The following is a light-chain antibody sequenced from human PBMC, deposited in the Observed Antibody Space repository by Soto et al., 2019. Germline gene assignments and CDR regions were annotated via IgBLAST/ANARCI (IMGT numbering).Light chain of an antibody. J-gene: IGKJ4*02. CDR2: AAS. CDR3: QQLNSYPFT. Sequence: IQLTQSPSSLSASVGDRVTITCRASQGISSYLAWYQQKPRKAPKLLIYAASTLQSGVQSRFSGSGSGTDFTLTISSLQPEDFASYYCQQLNSYPFTFGGGTKVEIK. V-gene: IGKV1-9*01. CDR1: QGISSY.